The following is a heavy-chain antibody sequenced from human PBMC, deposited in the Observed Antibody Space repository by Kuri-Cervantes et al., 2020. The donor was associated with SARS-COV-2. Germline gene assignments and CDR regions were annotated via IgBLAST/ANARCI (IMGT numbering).Heavy chain of an antibody. CDR2: INHSGST. CDR1: GGSFSGYH. V-gene: IGHV4-34*01. J-gene: IGHJ4*02. D-gene: IGHD2-15*01. Sequence: SQTLSLTCAVYGGSFSGYHWSWIRQPPGKGLEWIGEINHSGSTNYNPSLKSRVTISVDTSKNQFSLKLTSVTAADTAVYYCVRVDCSAGTCYRRSFDYWGRGTLVTVSS. CDR3: VRVDCSAGTCYRRSFDY.